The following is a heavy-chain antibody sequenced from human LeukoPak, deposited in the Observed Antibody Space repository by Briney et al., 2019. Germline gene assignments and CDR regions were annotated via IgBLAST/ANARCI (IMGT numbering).Heavy chain of an antibody. D-gene: IGHD2-15*01. J-gene: IGHJ6*02. V-gene: IGHV3-66*02. CDR2: IYSGGST. CDR1: GFTVSSNY. CDR3: ARGLIAGYCSGGSCQYYYYYGMDV. Sequence: GGSLRLSCAASGFTVSSNYMSWVRQAPGKGLEWVSVIYSGGSTYYADSMKGRFTISRGNSKNTLYLQMNSLRAEDTAVYYCARGLIAGYCSGGSCQYYYYYGMDVWGQGTTVTVSS.